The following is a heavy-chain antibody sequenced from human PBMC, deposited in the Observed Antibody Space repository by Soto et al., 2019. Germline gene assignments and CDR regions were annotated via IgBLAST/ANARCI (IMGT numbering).Heavy chain of an antibody. J-gene: IGHJ4*02. Sequence: SVTVSCKASGGTFSSYAISWVRQAPGQGLEWMGGIIPTFGTANYAQKFQGRVTITADESTSTAYTELSSLRSADTAAYYCAREGSVGSFDNWGQGTLVTVSS. CDR1: GGTFSSYA. CDR2: IIPTFGTA. D-gene: IGHD3-10*01. V-gene: IGHV1-69*13. CDR3: AREGSVGSFDN.